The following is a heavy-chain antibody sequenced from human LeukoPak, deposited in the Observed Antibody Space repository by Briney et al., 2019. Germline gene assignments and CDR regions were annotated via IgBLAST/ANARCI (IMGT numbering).Heavy chain of an antibody. CDR3: ARDGHCYDSSGQFDY. V-gene: IGHV4-30-4*08. J-gene: IGHJ4*02. CDR2: IYYSGST. D-gene: IGHD3-22*01. CDR1: GGSISSGDYY. Sequence: TLSLTCTVSGGSISSGDYYWSWIRQPPGKGLEWIGYIYYSGSTYYNPSLKSRVTISVDTSKNQFSLKLSPVTAADTAVYYCARDGHCYDSSGQFDYWGQGTLVTVSS.